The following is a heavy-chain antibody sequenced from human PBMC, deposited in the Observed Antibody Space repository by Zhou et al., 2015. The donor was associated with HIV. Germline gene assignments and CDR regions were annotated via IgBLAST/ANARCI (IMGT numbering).Heavy chain of an antibody. CDR2: MNAGGGQT. Sequence: QVQLVQSGAELKKPGASVKVSCKASGYTFTTYDINWMRQATGQRPEWMGWMNAGGGQTEYAQKFQGRVTMTRDTSISTAYMQLSGLTSEDTAHILLVPVGRWEVPDAYWGQGTLVTVSP. CDR1: GYTFTTYD. J-gene: IGHJ4*02. D-gene: IGHD1-26*01. CDR3: VPVGRWEVPDAY. V-gene: IGHV1-8*01.